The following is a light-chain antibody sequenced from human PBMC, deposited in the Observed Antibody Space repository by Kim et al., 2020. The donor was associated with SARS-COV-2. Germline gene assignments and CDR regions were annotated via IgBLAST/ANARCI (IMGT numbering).Light chain of an antibody. Sequence: DVLMTQSPLSLPVTLGQPASISCRSSQSALYGDGNTYLSWFQQRPGQSPRRLIYKVSNRDSWVPDRFSGSGSGTDFTLKISRVEAEDVGIYYCMQGTHWPYTFGQGTKLEI. CDR3: MQGTHWPYT. CDR2: KVS. CDR1: QSALYGDGNTY. V-gene: IGKV2-30*01. J-gene: IGKJ2*01.